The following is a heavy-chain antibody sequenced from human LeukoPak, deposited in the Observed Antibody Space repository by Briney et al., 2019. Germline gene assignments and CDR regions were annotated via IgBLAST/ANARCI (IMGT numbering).Heavy chain of an antibody. J-gene: IGHJ4*02. CDR1: GFTFSIYA. Sequence: GGSLRLSCAASGFTFSIYAMSWVRQAPGKGLEWVSVIYSGGSTYYADSVKGRFTISRDNSKNTLYLQMNSLRAEDTAVYYCARDADGDYVVYWGQGTLVTVSS. D-gene: IGHD4-17*01. V-gene: IGHV3-53*01. CDR2: IYSGGST. CDR3: ARDADGDYVVY.